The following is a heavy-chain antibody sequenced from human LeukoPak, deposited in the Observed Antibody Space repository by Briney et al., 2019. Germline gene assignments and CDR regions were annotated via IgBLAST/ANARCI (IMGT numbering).Heavy chain of an antibody. Sequence: GGSLFLSCAASGFTFSSYAMSWVRQAPGKGLEWVSAISGSGGSTYYADSVKGRFTISRDNSKNTLYLQMNSLRAEDTAVYYSAVGSYLGRNFDYWGQGTLVTVPS. V-gene: IGHV3-23*01. CDR2: ISGSGGST. J-gene: IGHJ4*02. CDR3: AVGSYLGRNFDY. D-gene: IGHD1-26*01. CDR1: GFTFSSYA.